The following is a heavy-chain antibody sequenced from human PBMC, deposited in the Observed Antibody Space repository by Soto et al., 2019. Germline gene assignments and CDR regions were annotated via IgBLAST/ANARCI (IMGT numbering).Heavy chain of an antibody. Sequence: SETLSLTCTVSGGSISSYYWSWIRQPPGKGLEWIGYIYYSGSTNYNPSLKSRVTISVDTSKNQFSLKLSSVTAADTAVYYCAREAIGSGSYVGPATRNYYYYYGMDVWGQGTTVTVSS. CDR1: GGSISSYY. V-gene: IGHV4-59*01. J-gene: IGHJ6*02. D-gene: IGHD3-10*01. CDR2: IYYSGST. CDR3: AREAIGSGSYVGPATRNYYYYYGMDV.